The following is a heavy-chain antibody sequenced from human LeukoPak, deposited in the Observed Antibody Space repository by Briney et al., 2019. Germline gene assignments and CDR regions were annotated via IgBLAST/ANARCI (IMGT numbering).Heavy chain of an antibody. Sequence: GESLKISCKGSGYSSTSYWIGWVRAMPGKGLEWMGIIYPGDSDTRYSPSLQGQVTISADKSISTAYLRWSSLKASDTAMYYCARQLIVVVPAAIPGAFDIWGQGTMVTVSS. D-gene: IGHD2-2*02. J-gene: IGHJ3*02. CDR3: ARQLIVVVPAAIPGAFDI. V-gene: IGHV5-51*01. CDR1: GYSSTSYW. CDR2: IYPGDSDT.